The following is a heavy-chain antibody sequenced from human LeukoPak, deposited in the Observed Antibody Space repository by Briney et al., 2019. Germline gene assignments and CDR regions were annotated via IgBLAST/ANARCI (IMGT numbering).Heavy chain of an antibody. J-gene: IGHJ4*02. CDR1: GFTFSSYG. V-gene: IGHV3-30*02. D-gene: IGHD6-13*01. Sequence: GGSLRLSCAASGFTFSSYGMHWVRQAPGKGLEWVAFIRYDGSNKYYADSVKGRFTISRDNSKNTLYLQVNSLRAEDTAVYYCAKTDIAAAVDPETLDYWGQGTLVTVSS. CDR2: IRYDGSNK. CDR3: AKTDIAAAVDPETLDY.